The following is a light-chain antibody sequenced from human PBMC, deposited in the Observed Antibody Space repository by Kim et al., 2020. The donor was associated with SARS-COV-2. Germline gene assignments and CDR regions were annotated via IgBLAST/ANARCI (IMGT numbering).Light chain of an antibody. V-gene: IGKV1-33*01. J-gene: IGKJ2*01. CDR1: QDVKFY. CDR3: QQYDNLPPT. Sequence: DIQMTQSPSSVSASVGDKVTITCQATQDVKFYLNWYQQKPGRAPKLLIYDASHLQTGVPSRFSGSGSGTDFTFTINSLQPGDVATYYCQQYDNLPPTVGQGTKLEI. CDR2: DAS.